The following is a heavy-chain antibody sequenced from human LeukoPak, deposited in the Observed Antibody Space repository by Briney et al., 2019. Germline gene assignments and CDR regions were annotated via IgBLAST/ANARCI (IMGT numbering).Heavy chain of an antibody. D-gene: IGHD2-2*01. Sequence: PGGSLRLSCAASGFTFSSYGMHWVRQAPGKWLEGVAFIRYDGSNKYDADYVKGRFTICRDNSNNTLYLQMTSLRDEDTAVSYCAKGGDIVVVPAATQNYYMDVWGKGTTVTISS. V-gene: IGHV3-30*02. CDR3: AKGGDIVVVPAATQNYYMDV. J-gene: IGHJ6*03. CDR2: IRYDGSNK. CDR1: GFTFSSYG.